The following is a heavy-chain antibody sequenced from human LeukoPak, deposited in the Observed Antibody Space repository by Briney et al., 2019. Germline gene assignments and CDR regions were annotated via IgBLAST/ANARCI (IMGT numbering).Heavy chain of an antibody. CDR3: ARDGGRYDRLDY. CDR1: GFTFSSYS. CDR2: ISSSSSYI. V-gene: IGHV3-21*01. Sequence: GSLRLSCAASGFTFSSYSMNWVRQAPGKGLEWVSSISSSSSYIYYADSVKGRFTISRDNAKNSLYLQMNSLRAEDTAVYYCARDGGRYDRLDYWGQGTLVTVSS. J-gene: IGHJ4*02. D-gene: IGHD3-16*01.